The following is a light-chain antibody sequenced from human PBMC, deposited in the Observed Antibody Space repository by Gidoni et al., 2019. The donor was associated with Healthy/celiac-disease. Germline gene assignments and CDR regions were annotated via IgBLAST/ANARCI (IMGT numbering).Light chain of an antibody. CDR1: QGISSY. J-gene: IGKJ2*01. CDR2: AAS. Sequence: AIRMTQSPSSFSASTGDRVTITCRASQGISSYLAWYQQKPGKAPKLLIYAASTLQSGVPSRFSGSGSGTDFTLTISCLKSEDFATYYCQQYYSYPQTFGQXTKMEIK. CDR3: QQYYSYPQT. V-gene: IGKV1-8*01.